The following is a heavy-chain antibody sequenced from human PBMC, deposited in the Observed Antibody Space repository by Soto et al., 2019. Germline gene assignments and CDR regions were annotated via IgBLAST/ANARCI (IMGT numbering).Heavy chain of an antibody. CDR1: GDSVSSNSAA. CDR3: ARGVAGTGFDL. J-gene: IGHJ4*02. D-gene: IGHD6-19*01. Sequence: SQTLPLTCAISGDSVSSNSAAWNLIRSSPSRGLEWLGRTYYRSNWRHDYAVSVKSRITVNPDTSKNHFSLQLNSVTPDDTAVYYCARGVAGTGFDLWGQGTLVTVSS. V-gene: IGHV6-1*01. CDR2: TYYRSNWRH.